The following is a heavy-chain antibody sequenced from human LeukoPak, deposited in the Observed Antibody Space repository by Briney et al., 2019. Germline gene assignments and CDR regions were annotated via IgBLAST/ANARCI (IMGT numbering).Heavy chain of an antibody. Sequence: ASVKVSCKASGYTFTSYAMNWVRKAHGQGLEWMGWINTNTGNPTYAQGFTGRFVFSLDTSVSTAYLQICSLKAEDTAVYYCARTYYYGSGSYYSPESYSGDDAFDIWGQGTMVTVSS. CDR3: ARTYYYGSGSYYSPESYSGDDAFDI. J-gene: IGHJ3*02. V-gene: IGHV7-4-1*01. CDR1: GYTFTSYA. D-gene: IGHD3-10*01. CDR2: INTNTGNP.